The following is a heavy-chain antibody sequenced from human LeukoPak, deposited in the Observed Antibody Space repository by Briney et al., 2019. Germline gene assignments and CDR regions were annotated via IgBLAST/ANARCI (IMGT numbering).Heavy chain of an antibody. CDR1: GFTFSSYG. Sequence: PGGSLRLSCAASGFTFSSYGMSWVRQAPGKGLEWVANIKQDGSEKYYVDPVKGRFTISRDNAKNSLYLQMNSLRAEDTAVYYCARVRQWLISYWFDPWGQGTLVTVSS. V-gene: IGHV3-7*01. CDR2: IKQDGSEK. J-gene: IGHJ5*02. D-gene: IGHD6-19*01. CDR3: ARVRQWLISYWFDP.